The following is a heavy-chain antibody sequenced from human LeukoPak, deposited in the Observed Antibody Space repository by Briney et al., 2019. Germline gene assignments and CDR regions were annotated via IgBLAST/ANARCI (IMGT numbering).Heavy chain of an antibody. CDR1: GGSISSYY. CDR3: AKDRRTLDYYGSGTYGAPLDY. CDR2: ISYDGSSK. Sequence: LSLTCTVSGGSISSYYWSWIRQPPGKGLEWVAVISYDGSSKYYGDSVKGRFTISRDNSKNTLSLQMNSLRAEDTAVYYCAKDRRTLDYYGSGTYGAPLDYWGQGTLVTVSS. V-gene: IGHV3-30*18. D-gene: IGHD3-10*01. J-gene: IGHJ4*02.